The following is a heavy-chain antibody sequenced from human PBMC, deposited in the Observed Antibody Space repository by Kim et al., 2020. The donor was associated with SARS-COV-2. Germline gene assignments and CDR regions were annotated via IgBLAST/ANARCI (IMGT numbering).Heavy chain of an antibody. J-gene: IGHJ3*02. CDR1: GGSISTSNYY. CDR2: MYYSGST. Sequence: SETLSLTCTVSGGSISTSNYYWGWIRQPPGKGLEWIACMYYSGSTYYNPSLKSRVTISVDTSKSQFSLKLTSVTAEDTAVYYCAKGAGADSFDIWGQGTMVIVSS. V-gene: IGHV4-39*01. CDR3: AKGAGADSFDI. D-gene: IGHD1-26*01.